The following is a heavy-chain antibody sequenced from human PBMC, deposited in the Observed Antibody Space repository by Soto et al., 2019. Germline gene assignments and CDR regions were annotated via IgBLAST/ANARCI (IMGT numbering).Heavy chain of an antibody. Sequence: PGGSLRLSCAASGFTFSSYAMSWVRQAPGKGLEWVSAISGSGGSTHYADSVKGRFTIYRDNSKNTLYLKMKSLRAEDTAGYYCAKVPVGPVAFDIWGQGTMVTVSS. CDR2: ISGSGGST. D-gene: IGHD1-26*01. CDR1: GFTFSSYA. V-gene: IGHV3-23*01. CDR3: AKVPVGPVAFDI. J-gene: IGHJ3*02.